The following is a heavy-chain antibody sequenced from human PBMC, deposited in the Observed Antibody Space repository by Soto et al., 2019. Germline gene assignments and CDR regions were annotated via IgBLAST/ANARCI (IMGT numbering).Heavy chain of an antibody. V-gene: IGHV3-23*01. CDR3: ARDPTPVLDGDNYYYMDV. CDR2: IGSRGDST. D-gene: IGHD2-21*02. Sequence: GGSLRLSCAASGFTFSSFAMSWVRQAPGKGLEWVSAIGSRGDSTYYADSVKGRFTISRDNSKNTLYLQMNSLRAEDTAVYYCARDPTPVLDGDNYYYMDVWGKGTTVTVSS. CDR1: GFTFSSFA. J-gene: IGHJ6*03.